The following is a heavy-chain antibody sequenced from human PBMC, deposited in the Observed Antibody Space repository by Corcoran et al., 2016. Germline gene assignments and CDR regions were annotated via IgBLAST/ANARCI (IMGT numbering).Heavy chain of an antibody. D-gene: IGHD6-13*01. CDR1: GGSISSSRYY. CDR3: ARHGYSSSWPRGNWCDP. CDR2: IYYSGGT. Sequence: QLQLQESGPGLVKPSETLSLTCTVSGGSISSSRYYWGWIRQPPGKGLEWLGSIYYSGGTYYNPSLKSRVTISVDTSKNQFSLKLISVTAADKAVYYCARHGYSSSWPRGNWCDPWGQGTLVTVSS. J-gene: IGHJ5*02. V-gene: IGHV4-39*01.